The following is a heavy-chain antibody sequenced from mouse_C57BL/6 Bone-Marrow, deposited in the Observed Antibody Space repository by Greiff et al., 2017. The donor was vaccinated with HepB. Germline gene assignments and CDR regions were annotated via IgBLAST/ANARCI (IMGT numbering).Heavy chain of an antibody. Sequence: EVQLQESGGGLVQPGGSLKLSCAASGFTFSDYYMYWVRQTPEKRLEWVAYISNGGGSTYYPDTVKGRFTISRDNAKNTLYLQMSRLKSEDTAMYYCGRRRCSYAKDYWGRGTAVTVTA. CDR2: ISNGGGST. V-gene: IGHV5-12*01. CDR1: GFTFSDYY. CDR3: GRRRCSYAKDY. J-gene: IGHJ4*01.